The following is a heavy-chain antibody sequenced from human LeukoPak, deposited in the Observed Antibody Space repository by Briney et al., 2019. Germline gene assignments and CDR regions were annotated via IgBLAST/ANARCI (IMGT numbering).Heavy chain of an antibody. D-gene: IGHD3-10*01. CDR3: ARGPSSEYYGMDV. Sequence: SETLSLTCNVSGGSISSYYWSWIRQPPGKGLEWIGYIYYSGSTNYNPSLKSRVTISVDTSKNQFSLKLSSVTAADTAVYYCARGPSSEYYGMDVWGQGTTVTVSS. J-gene: IGHJ6*02. CDR2: IYYSGST. CDR1: GGSISSYY. V-gene: IGHV4-59*01.